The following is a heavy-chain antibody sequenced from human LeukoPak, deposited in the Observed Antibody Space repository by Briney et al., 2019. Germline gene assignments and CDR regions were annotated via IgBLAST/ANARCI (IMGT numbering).Heavy chain of an antibody. D-gene: IGHD3-10*01. V-gene: IGHV4-59*08. Sequence: DTLTLTCTLSVDSMRSYYSRGLPRPRERGREGVGYIYYSESTNYNPPLERRVTIPVGTSKKQSSLKLDPVAAPGTACDYSGSTHYSPSLTSRVTIPVDPSKNQFSLKLSSVAAADTAVYYCARLFCSSTSCYVHTWFDPWGQGTLVTVCS. J-gene: IGHJ5*02. CDR2: IYYSEST. CDR3: GSTHYSPSLTSRVTIPVDPSKNQFSLKLSSVAAADTAVYYCARLFCSSTSCYVHTWFDP. CDR1: VDSMRSYY.